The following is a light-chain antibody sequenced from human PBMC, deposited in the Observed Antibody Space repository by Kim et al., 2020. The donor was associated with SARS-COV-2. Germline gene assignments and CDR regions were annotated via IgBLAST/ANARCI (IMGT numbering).Light chain of an antibody. J-gene: IGLJ2*01. Sequence: QSVLTQPPSVSGAPGQRVTISCTGRSSSIGAGYDVHWYQQLPGTAPKLLIDGNSHRPSGAPDRFSAFKSGTSASLAINGLQAEDEADYYCQCYDSRLSGPVFGGGTQLTVL. CDR1: SSSIGAGYD. V-gene: IGLV1-40*01. CDR3: QCYDSRLSGPV. CDR2: GNS.